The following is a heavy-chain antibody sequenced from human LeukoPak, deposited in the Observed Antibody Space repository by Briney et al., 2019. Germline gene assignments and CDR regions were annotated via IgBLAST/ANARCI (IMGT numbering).Heavy chain of an antibody. D-gene: IGHD3-22*01. CDR3: ARVGYYYDSSGHYGPLEY. J-gene: IGHJ4*02. V-gene: IGHV1-2*02. CDR2: INPNSGGT. CDR1: GYTFTGYY. Sequence: ASVKVSCKASGYTFTGYYMHWVRQAPGQGLEWMGWINPNSGGTNYAQKFQGRVTMTRDMSTSTVYMELSSLRSEDTAVYYCARVGYYYDSSGHYGPLEYWGKGTRVTVS.